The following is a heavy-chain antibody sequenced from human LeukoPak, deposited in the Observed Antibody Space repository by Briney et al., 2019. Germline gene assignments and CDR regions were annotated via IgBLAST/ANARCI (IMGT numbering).Heavy chain of an antibody. J-gene: IGHJ4*02. D-gene: IGHD1-1*01. CDR3: ARHGTISSERYSEY. Sequence: KPSETLLITCSVSGGSVSSYYWSWIRQSPGKGLEWIGYIHNSGRTNYNPSLKSRVTGFVDTSKNQVSLRLSSVTAADTAVYYCARHGTISSERYSEYWGEGALVAVSS. CDR1: GGSVSSYY. V-gene: IGHV4-59*08. CDR2: IHNSGRT.